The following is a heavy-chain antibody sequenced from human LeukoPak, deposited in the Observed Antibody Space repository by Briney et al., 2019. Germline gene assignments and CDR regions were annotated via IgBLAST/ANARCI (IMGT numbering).Heavy chain of an antibody. D-gene: IGHD3-3*01. CDR1: GFTFSGSA. V-gene: IGHV3-73*01. CDR3: TYAFWSGYYTRNFDY. J-gene: IGHJ4*02. CDR2: IRSKANSYAT. Sequence: GGSLRLSCAASGFTFSGSAMHWVRQASGKGLEWVGRIRSKANSYATEYAASVKGRFTISRDDSKNTAYLQMNSLKTEDTAVYYCTYAFWSGYYTRNFDYWGQGTLVTVSS.